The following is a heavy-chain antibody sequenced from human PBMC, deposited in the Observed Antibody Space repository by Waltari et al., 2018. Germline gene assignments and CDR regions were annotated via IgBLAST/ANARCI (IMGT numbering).Heavy chain of an antibody. CDR1: GDSLNSANYY. V-gene: IGHV4-31*01. CDR3: ARGHDYYFDY. CDR2: LAHSGTA. Sequence: QVHLQESGPGLVKPSQTLSLNCTVPGDSLNSANYYWSWIRQLPEEGLEWMGYLAHSGTADYNPSLKDLVTMSIDPSKNQFSLRLSSVTAADTAVYFCARGHDYYFDYWGQGILVAVSS. J-gene: IGHJ4*02. D-gene: IGHD4-17*01.